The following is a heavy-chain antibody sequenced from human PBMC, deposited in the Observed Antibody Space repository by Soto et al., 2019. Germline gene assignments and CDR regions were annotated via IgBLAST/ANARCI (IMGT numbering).Heavy chain of an antibody. CDR2: ISRSGTTI. V-gene: IGHV3-48*03. CDR1: GFTFSSYE. CDR3: AREAYGGNPFDY. Sequence: SGGSLRFSCAASGFTFSSYEMNWVRQAPGKGLEWVSYISRSGTTIYYADSVKGRFTISRDNAKNSLYLQMNSLRAEDTAVYFCAREAYGGNPFDYWGQGTLVTVSS. D-gene: IGHD4-17*01. J-gene: IGHJ4*01.